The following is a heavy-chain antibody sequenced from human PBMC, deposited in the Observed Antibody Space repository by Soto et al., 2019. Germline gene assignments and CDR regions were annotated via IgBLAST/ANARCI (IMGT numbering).Heavy chain of an antibody. V-gene: IGHV1-69*01. J-gene: IGHJ4*02. D-gene: IGHD6-6*01. Sequence: QVQLVQSGAEVRKPGSSVKVSCKASGGTFSGYTITWVRQAPGQGLEWMGGTIPVFGTANYAQKFQGRVTITADESTSTAYMELSSLRSEDTAVYYCARLSIARRDFDYWGQGTLVTMSS. CDR3: ARLSIARRDFDY. CDR1: GGTFSGYT. CDR2: TIPVFGTA.